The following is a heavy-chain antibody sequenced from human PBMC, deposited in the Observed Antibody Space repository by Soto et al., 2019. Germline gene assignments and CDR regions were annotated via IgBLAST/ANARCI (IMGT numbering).Heavy chain of an antibody. D-gene: IGHD3-22*01. Sequence: SETLSLTCAVSGYSMSSGYYWAWIRQPPGKGLEWIGSVYHSGNTFYNPSLKSRVTISVGTPNNQFSLKLSSVTAADTAVYYCARVGDSSGYSDFDYWGQGTLVTVSS. CDR2: VYHSGNT. CDR1: GYSMSSGYY. J-gene: IGHJ4*02. V-gene: IGHV4-38-2*01. CDR3: ARVGDSSGYSDFDY.